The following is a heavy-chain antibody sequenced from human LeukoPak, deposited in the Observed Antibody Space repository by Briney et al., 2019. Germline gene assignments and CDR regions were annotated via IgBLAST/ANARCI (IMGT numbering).Heavy chain of an antibody. CDR1: GYTLTSYG. CDR3: ARGLGDPHHYYFDY. Sequence: ASVKVSCKASGYTLTSYGISWVRQAPGQGLEWMGWISAYNGNTNYAQKLQGRVTMTTDTSTSTAYMELRSLRSDDTAVYYCARGLGDPHHYYFDYWGQGTLVTVSS. D-gene: IGHD3-3*01. V-gene: IGHV1-18*01. J-gene: IGHJ4*02. CDR2: ISAYNGNT.